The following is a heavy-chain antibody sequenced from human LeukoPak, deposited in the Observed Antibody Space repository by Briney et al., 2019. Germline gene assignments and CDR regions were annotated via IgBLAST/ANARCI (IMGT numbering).Heavy chain of an antibody. D-gene: IGHD2-8*01. V-gene: IGHV4-38-2*02. J-gene: IGHJ3*02. CDR2: IYHSGST. CDR1: GYSISSGYY. CDR3: ARALLMVYASHVRNAFDI. Sequence: SETLSLTCTVSGYSISSGYYWGWIRQPPGKGLEWIGSIYHSGSTYYNPSLKSRVTISVDTSKNQFSLKLSSVTAADTAVYYCARALLMVYASHVRNAFDIWGQGTMVTVSS.